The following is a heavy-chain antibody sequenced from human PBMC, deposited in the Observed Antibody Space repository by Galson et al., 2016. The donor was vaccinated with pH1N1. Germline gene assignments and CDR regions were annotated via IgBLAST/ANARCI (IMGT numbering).Heavy chain of an antibody. CDR1: GYTFTSYY. Sequence: SVKVSCKASGYTFTSYYMYWVRQAPGQGLEWMGIINPSGGNTNYAQKFQGRLTMTRDKSTSTVYMELSILRSGDTAVYYCARDAAMIVVGSGYALDIWGQGTMVTVSS. V-gene: IGHV1-46*01. CDR3: ARDAAMIVVGSGYALDI. D-gene: IGHD3-22*01. CDR2: INPSGGNT. J-gene: IGHJ3*02.